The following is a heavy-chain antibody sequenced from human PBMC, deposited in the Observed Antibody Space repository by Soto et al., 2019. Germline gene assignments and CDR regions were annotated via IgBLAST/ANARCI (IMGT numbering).Heavy chain of an antibody. Sequence: GGSLRLSCAASGFTFSSYDMHWVRQAPGKGLEWVAGIKEDGSEKYYVDIVKGRFTISRDNVENSLYLQMNSLRGEDSAVYFCARDRGYSSYDYWGLGTLVTVSS. J-gene: IGHJ4*02. D-gene: IGHD5-18*01. CDR2: IKEDGSEK. CDR1: GFTFSSYD. V-gene: IGHV3-7*01. CDR3: ARDRGYSSYDY.